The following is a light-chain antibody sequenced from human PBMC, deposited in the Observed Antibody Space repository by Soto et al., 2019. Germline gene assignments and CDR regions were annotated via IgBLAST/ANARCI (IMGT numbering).Light chain of an antibody. CDR2: SAS. CDR1: QDIRKY. V-gene: IGKV1-9*01. CDR3: QQLSRYPLT. Sequence: DIQMTQSPSSLSASVGDRVTITCQASQDIRKYLNWYQLKPGKAPDLLIYSASTLQSGVPSRFSGSGSETEFSLTIRALQPEDFATYYCQQLSRYPLTFGGGTKVDIK. J-gene: IGKJ4*01.